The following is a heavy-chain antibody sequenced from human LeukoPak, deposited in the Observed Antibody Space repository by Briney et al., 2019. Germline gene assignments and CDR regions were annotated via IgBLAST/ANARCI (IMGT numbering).Heavy chain of an antibody. J-gene: IGHJ4*02. D-gene: IGHD1-26*01. CDR3: ARVSIVGALDY. CDR2: IGTAGDT. CDR1: GFTFSSYD. Sequence: PGGSLRLSCAASGFTFSSYDMHWVRQATGKGLEWVSAIGTAGDTYYPGSVKGRFTISRENAKNSLYLQMNSLRAGDTAVYYCARVSIVGALDYWGQGTLVTVSS. V-gene: IGHV3-13*01.